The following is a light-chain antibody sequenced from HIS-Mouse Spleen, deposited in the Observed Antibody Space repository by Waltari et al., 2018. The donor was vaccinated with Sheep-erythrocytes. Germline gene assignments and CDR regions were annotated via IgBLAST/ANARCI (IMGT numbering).Light chain of an antibody. Sequence: DIQLTQSPSSVSASVGDRVTSSCRASQGISSWLGWYQQKPGKAPKLLIYAASSLQSGVPSRFSGSGSGTDFTLNISSLQPEDFATYYCQQANSFPITFGQGTRLEIK. J-gene: IGKJ5*01. CDR2: AAS. CDR1: QGISSW. CDR3: QQANSFPIT. V-gene: IGKV1-12*01.